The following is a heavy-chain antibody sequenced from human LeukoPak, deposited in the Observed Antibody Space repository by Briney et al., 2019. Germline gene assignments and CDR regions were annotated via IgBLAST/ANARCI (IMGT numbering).Heavy chain of an antibody. Sequence: SETLSLTCTVSGDSIANYYWSWIRQPAGKGLQYIGRIFSSGVTHYNPSLKSRVTISLDKTKNQFSLSLNSVTAADTAVYCCARDPFRSSFDFWGRGTMITVSS. J-gene: IGHJ3*01. CDR1: GDSIANYY. V-gene: IGHV4-4*07. D-gene: IGHD2/OR15-2a*01. CDR2: IFSSGVT. CDR3: ARDPFRSSFDF.